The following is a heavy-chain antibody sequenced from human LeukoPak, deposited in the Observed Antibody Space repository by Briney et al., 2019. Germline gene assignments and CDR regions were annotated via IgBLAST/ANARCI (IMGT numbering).Heavy chain of an antibody. CDR1: GYSISSGYY. Sequence: PSETLSLTCAVSGYSISSGYYWGWIRQPPGKGLEWIGSIYHSGSTYYNPSLKSRVTISVDTSKNQFSLKLSSVTAADTAVYYCARVWLGESYPFDPWGQGTLVTVSS. CDR3: ARVWLGESYPFDP. D-gene: IGHD3-10*01. V-gene: IGHV4-38-2*01. CDR2: IYHSGST. J-gene: IGHJ5*02.